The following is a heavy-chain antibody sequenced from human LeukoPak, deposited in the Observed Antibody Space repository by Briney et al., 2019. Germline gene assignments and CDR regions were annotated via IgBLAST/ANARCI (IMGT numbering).Heavy chain of an antibody. CDR2: INTNTGNP. J-gene: IGHJ4*02. CDR3: ARPGYSGYDYRGWFDY. D-gene: IGHD5-12*01. CDR1: VYTFTSYG. V-gene: IGHV7-4-1*02. Sequence: ASVKVSCKASVYTFTSYGISWVRQVPGQGLEWMGWINTNTGNPTYAQGFTGRFVFSLDTSVSTAYLQISSLKAENTAVYYCARPGYSGYDYRGWFDYWGQGTLVTVSS.